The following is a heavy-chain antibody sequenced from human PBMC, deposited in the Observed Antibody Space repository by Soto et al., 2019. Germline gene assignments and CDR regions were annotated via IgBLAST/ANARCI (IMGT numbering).Heavy chain of an antibody. Sequence: TLSLTCTVSGGSISSYYWSWIRQPPGKGLEWIGYIYYSGSTNYNPSLKSRVTISVDTSKNQFSLKLSSVTAADTAVYYCARVWGNCSGGSCYSTDAFDIWGQGTMVTVSS. CDR2: IYYSGST. V-gene: IGHV4-59*01. CDR3: ARVWGNCSGGSCYSTDAFDI. J-gene: IGHJ3*02. D-gene: IGHD2-15*01. CDR1: GGSISSYY.